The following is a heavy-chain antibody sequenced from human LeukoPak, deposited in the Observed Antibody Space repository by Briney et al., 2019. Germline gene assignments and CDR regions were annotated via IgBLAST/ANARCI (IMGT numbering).Heavy chain of an antibody. Sequence: AVHXVRQAPGQXFEWMGWIDAGNGDTRYSQKFQGRVTITRDTSASTAYIELRSLRSEDTAMYYCARGSTSDWPLDHWGQETLVTISS. CDR3: ARGSTSDWPLDH. CDR2: IDAGNGDT. V-gene: IGHV1-3*01. D-gene: IGHD2-2*01. J-gene: IGHJ4*02. CDR1: A.